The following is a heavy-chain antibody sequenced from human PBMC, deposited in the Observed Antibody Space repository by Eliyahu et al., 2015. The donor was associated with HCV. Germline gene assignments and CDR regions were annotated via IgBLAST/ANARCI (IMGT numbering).Heavy chain of an antibody. Sequence: QVQLVQSGGEXKKPGASVKVSCKASGYTFTSYGISWVRQAPGEGLEWVGWISAFNRNTKYAQKVQGRVTMTTDTSTTTAHMELRGLRSDDTAVYYCARDPDPYSSGWYYDSWGQGTLVTVSS. CDR2: ISAFNRNT. CDR3: ARDPDPYSSGWYYDS. V-gene: IGHV1-18*04. CDR1: GYTFTSYG. D-gene: IGHD6-19*01. J-gene: IGHJ4*02.